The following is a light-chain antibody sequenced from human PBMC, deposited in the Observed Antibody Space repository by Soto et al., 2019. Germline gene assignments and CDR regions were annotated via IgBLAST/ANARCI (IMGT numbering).Light chain of an antibody. CDR2: GAA. CDR1: QSVSGSY. V-gene: IGKV3-20*01. J-gene: IGKJ1*01. Sequence: EVVLTQSPGTLSLSPGERATLSCRASQSVSGSYLAWYQQKPGQAPRLLIYGAANRATGIPDRFSGSESGTDFTLTITRLEPEDFAVYYCQQYDNSWTFGQGTKV. CDR3: QQYDNSWT.